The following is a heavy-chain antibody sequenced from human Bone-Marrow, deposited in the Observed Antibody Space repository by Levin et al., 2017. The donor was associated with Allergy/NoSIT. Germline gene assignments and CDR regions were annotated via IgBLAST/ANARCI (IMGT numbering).Heavy chain of an antibody. CDR2: ISSSGETV. CDR1: GFMFSDYY. V-gene: IGHV3-11*01. Sequence: GGSLRLSCAASGFMFSDYYMSWIRLAPGKGLEWVSYISSSGETVYYADSVKGRFTISRDNARNSVLLQMNSLRVEDTAVYYCAREFKRNLDHWGQGTQVTVSS. CDR3: AREFKRNLDH. J-gene: IGHJ5*02.